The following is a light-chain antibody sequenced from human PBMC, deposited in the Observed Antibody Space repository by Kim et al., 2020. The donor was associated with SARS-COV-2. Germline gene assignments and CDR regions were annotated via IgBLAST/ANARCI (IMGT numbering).Light chain of an antibody. J-gene: IGKJ5*01. CDR1: QSVHVW. Sequence: SASIGARVIITCRSSQSVHVWLAWYPQKPGKAPKLLIYRASNLESGVQSRFSGSGSGTEFTLTISSLQPDDFATYYCQQFHRFITFGQGTRLEIK. CDR3: QQFHRFIT. V-gene: IGKV1-5*03. CDR2: RAS.